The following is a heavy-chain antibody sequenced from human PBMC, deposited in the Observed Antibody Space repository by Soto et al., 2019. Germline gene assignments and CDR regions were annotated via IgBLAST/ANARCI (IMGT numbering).Heavy chain of an antibody. V-gene: IGHV4-59*01. CDR3: AREREWELPGAFDI. D-gene: IGHD1-26*01. Sequence: SETLSLTCTVSGGSISSYYWSWIRQPPGKGLEWIGYIYYSGSTNYNPSLKSRVTISVVTSKNQFSLKLSSVTAADTAAYYCAREREWELPGAFDIWGQGTMVTVSS. CDR1: GGSISSYY. CDR2: IYYSGST. J-gene: IGHJ3*02.